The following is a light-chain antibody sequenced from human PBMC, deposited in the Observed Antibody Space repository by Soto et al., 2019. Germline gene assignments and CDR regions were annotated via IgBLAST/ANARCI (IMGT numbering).Light chain of an antibody. CDR3: QQRSDSIT. CDR1: HSVTTH. V-gene: IGKV3-11*01. Sequence: MLSQSPYTLSLSPGERATLSCWASHSVTTHLAWFQQRPGQTPRLLIYDASTRAPGIPARFSGRGSGADFTLTISSLEPEDFAVYYCQQRSDSITFGQGTRLAIK. CDR2: DAS. J-gene: IGKJ5*01.